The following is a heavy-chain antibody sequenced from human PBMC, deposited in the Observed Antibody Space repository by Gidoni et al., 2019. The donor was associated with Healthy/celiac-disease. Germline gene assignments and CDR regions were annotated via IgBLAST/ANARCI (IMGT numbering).Heavy chain of an antibody. D-gene: IGHD3-10*01. J-gene: IGHJ4*02. CDR2: IYYSGSP. CDR3: ARHSVWFVVAGYFDY. V-gene: IGHV4-39*01. Sequence: LQLQESGPGLVKPSETLSLTCTVSAGSIRSSSYYWGWLRQPPGKGLDWIGSIYYSGSPYYNPSLKSRVTISVDTSKNQFSLKLSAVTAADTAVYYCARHSVWFVVAGYFDYWGQGTLVTVSS. CDR1: AGSIRSSSYY.